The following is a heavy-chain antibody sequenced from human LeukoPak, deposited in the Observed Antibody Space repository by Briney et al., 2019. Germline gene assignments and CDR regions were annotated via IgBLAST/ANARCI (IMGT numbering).Heavy chain of an antibody. J-gene: IGHJ4*02. CDR3: ARSGYYDILSGYLYFFDY. Sequence: SETLSLTCSVSGGSISDTTYFWGWIRQPPGKGLEWIGSIYSSGSTYYNPSLKSRVTVSIDTSRNQFSLKLTSVAAAEAAVYYCARSGYYDILSGYLYFFDYWGQGTLVTVSS. V-gene: IGHV4-39*01. CDR2: IYSSGST. D-gene: IGHD3-9*01. CDR1: GGSISDTTYF.